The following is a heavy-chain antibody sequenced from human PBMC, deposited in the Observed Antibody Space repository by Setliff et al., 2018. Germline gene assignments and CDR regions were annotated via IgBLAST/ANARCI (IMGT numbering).Heavy chain of an antibody. V-gene: IGHV1-69*13. J-gene: IGHJ6*02. CDR3: ARGKMDVVAAGGKYCAMDV. Sequence: SVKVSCKASGGTFSNYAISWVRQAPGQGLEWMGGIIPMFRSGNYAQKFQGRVTVTADESTSTVYMELTSLRAEDTAVYYCARGKMDVVAAGGKYCAMDVWGQGTAVTVSS. CDR1: GGTFSNYA. D-gene: IGHD6-13*01. CDR2: IIPMFRSG.